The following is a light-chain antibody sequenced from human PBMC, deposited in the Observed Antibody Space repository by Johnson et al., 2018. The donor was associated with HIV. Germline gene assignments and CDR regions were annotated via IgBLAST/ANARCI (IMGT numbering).Light chain of an antibody. CDR3: GTWDSTLSSHIYV. V-gene: IGLV1-51*02. Sequence: QSVLTQPPSVSAAPGQKVTISCSGSSSTIGNNYVSWYQVLPGTAPKLLICENNKRPSGIPDRFSGSKSGPSATLAITGLQPGDEAAYYCGTWDSTLSSHIYVFGTGTKVTVL. J-gene: IGLJ1*01. CDR1: SSTIGNNY. CDR2: ENN.